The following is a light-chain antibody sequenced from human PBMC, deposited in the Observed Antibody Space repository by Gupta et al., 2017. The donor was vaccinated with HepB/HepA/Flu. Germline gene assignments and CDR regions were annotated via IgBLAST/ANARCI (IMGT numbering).Light chain of an antibody. V-gene: IGKV3-20*01. CDR2: GAS. J-gene: IGKJ2*04. CDR1: QSVSSSY. CDR3: QQYGSSPMCS. Sequence: DIVFTQSPGTLSLSPGERATLSCRASQSVSSSYLAWYQQKPGQAPRLLIYGASSRATGIPDRFSGSGSGTDFTLTISRLEPEDFAVYYCQQYGSSPMCSFGQGTKLEIK.